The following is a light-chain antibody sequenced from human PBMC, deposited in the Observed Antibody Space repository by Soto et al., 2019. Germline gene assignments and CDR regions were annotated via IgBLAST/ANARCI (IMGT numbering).Light chain of an antibody. V-gene: IGLV1-44*01. J-gene: IGLJ1*01. Sequence: QSVLTQPPSASGTPGQRVTISCSGSSSNIGSNTVNWYQQLPGTAPKLFIYSNNQRPSGVPDRFSGSKSGTSASLAISGLQSEDEADYYCAAWDDSLNGRVFGTGTKLTVL. CDR1: SSNIGSNT. CDR2: SNN. CDR3: AAWDDSLNGRV.